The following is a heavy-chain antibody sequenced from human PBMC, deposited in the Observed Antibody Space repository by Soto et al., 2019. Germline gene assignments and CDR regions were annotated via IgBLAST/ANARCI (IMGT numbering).Heavy chain of an antibody. Sequence: SGPTLVNPTQTLTLTCAFSGFSLSSTRVAMGWIRQPPGKALEWLALIYWDDDKRYSPFLKSRLTITKDTSKNQVVLTMTNMDPVDTATYYCAHSVVAGLGYYFDYWGQGTLVTVSS. CDR2: IYWDDDK. J-gene: IGHJ4*02. CDR3: AHSVVAGLGYYFDY. D-gene: IGHD6-19*01. V-gene: IGHV2-5*02. CDR1: GFSLSSTRVA.